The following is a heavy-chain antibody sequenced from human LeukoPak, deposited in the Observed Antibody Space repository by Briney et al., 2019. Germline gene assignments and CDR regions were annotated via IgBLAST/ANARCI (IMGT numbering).Heavy chain of an antibody. CDR2: IYYSGST. D-gene: IGHD1-26*01. CDR3: ARDLVESYEWELRYFDY. Sequence: SETLSLTCTVSGGSISSSSYYWGWIRQPPGKGLEWIGSIYYSGSTYYNPTLKSRVTISVDTSKNQFSLKLSSVTAADTAVYYCARDLVESYEWELRYFDYRGQGTLVTVSS. CDR1: GGSISSSSYY. V-gene: IGHV4-39*07. J-gene: IGHJ4*02.